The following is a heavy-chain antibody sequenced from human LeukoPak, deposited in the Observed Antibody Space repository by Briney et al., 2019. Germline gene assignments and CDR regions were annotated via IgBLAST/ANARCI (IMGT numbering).Heavy chain of an antibody. Sequence: GGSLRLSCAASGFTFSGSAMHWVRQASGKGLEWVGRIRSKANTYATAYAASVKGRFSISRNDSKNTAYLQMNSRKAADTAVYYCIQSRDGYNLVDYWGQGTVVTVSS. V-gene: IGHV3-73*01. D-gene: IGHD5-24*01. CDR3: IQSRDGYNLVDY. CDR2: IRSKANTYAT. CDR1: GFTFSGSA. J-gene: IGHJ4*02.